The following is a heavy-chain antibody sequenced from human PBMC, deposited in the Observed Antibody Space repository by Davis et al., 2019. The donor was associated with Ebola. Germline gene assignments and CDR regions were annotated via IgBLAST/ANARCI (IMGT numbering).Heavy chain of an antibody. CDR1: GYSFTTYG. CDR3: ARDYCDTSGYYYDTFDI. CDR2: ISAYSGSA. V-gene: IGHV1-18*01. Sequence: AASVKVSCKASGYSFTTYGITWVRQAPGQGLEWMGWISAYSGSANYAHNLQDRVTMTTDTSTTTAYMELRSLRSDDTALYYCARDYCDTSGYYYDTFDIWGQGTMVTVSS. J-gene: IGHJ3*02. D-gene: IGHD3-22*01.